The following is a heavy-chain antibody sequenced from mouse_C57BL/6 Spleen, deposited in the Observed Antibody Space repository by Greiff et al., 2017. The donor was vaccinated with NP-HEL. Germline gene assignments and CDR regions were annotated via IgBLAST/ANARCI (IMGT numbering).Heavy chain of an antibody. J-gene: IGHJ3*01. D-gene: IGHD3-2*02. CDR2: IYPGDGDT. CDR3: EGHQGFAY. V-gene: IGHV1-82*01. CDR1: GYAFSSSW. Sequence: VQLQQSGPELVKPGASVKISCKASGYAFSSSWMNWVKQRPGKGLEWIGRIYPGDGDTNYNGKFKGKATLTADKSSSTAYMQLSSLTSEDSAVYFCEGHQGFAYWGQGTLVTVSA.